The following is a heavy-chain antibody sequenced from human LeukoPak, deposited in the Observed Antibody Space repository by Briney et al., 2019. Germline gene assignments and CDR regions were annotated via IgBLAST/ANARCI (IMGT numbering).Heavy chain of an antibody. CDR1: GFTFSIYE. Sequence: GGSLRLSCAASGFTFSIYEMNWVRQAPGKGLEWVSYISNSGSTIYYADSVKGRFTISRDNAKNSLYLQMNSLRAEDTAVYYCARDRAGRYSSLFDPWGQGTLVTVSS. CDR2: ISNSGSTI. CDR3: ARDRAGRYSSLFDP. J-gene: IGHJ5*02. V-gene: IGHV3-48*03. D-gene: IGHD6-19*01.